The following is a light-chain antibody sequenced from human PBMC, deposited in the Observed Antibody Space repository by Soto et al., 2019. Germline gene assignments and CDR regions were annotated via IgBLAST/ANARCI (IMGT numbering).Light chain of an antibody. CDR2: KAS. J-gene: IGKJ1*01. CDR1: QTISSW. Sequence: DMRMTQSPSTLSVSVGDRVTITCRASQTISSWLAWYQQKPGKAPKLLIYKASTLKSGVPSRLRGSGYGTEFTITISSLQTDDFATYYCQHYNSYSEAFGHGTKVDIK. CDR3: QHYNSYSEA. V-gene: IGKV1-5*03.